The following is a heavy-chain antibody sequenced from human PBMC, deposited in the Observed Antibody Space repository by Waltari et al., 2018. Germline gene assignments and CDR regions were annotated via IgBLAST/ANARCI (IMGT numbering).Heavy chain of an antibody. D-gene: IGHD3-3*01. CDR2: INPKSGGT. Sequence: QVLLVQSGAEVKKPGASVKDSCKASGYTFTGYYIHWVRQAPGQGLEWMGWINPKSGGTNYAQKFQGRVTMTRDTSINTAYMELNRLTSDDTAVYYCAREVYYDFWSGPQFFFDYWGQGNLVTVSS. CDR1: GYTFTGYY. V-gene: IGHV1-2*02. J-gene: IGHJ4*02. CDR3: AREVYYDFWSGPQFFFDY.